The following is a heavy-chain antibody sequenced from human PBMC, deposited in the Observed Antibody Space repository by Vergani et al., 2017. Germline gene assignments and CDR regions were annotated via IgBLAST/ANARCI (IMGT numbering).Heavy chain of an antibody. Sequence: QITLRESGPTLVKPTQTLTLTCTFSGFSLTTGGEGVGWIRQPPGRALEWLAFVYWNDDELYSPSLKSRVTITKDTSKNEVILTMATMDPVDTATYYCVHRLGDFDWDGAFDVWGPGTMVTVSS. CDR1: GFSLTTGGEG. CDR3: VHRLGDFDWDGAFDV. J-gene: IGHJ3*01. D-gene: IGHD3-9*01. V-gene: IGHV2-5*01. CDR2: VYWNDDE.